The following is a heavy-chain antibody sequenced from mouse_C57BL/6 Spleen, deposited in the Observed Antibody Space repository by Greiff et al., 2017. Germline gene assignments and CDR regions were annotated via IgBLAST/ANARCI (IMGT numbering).Heavy chain of an antibody. CDR3: ARSETAQAPWFAD. J-gene: IGHJ3*01. D-gene: IGHD3-2*02. V-gene: IGHV1-64*01. Sequence: QVQLQQPGAELVKPGASVKLSCKASGYTFTSYWMHWVKQRPGQGLEWIGMIHPNSGSTNYNEKFKSKATLTVDKSSSTAYMQLSSLTSEDSAVYYCARSETAQAPWFADWGQGTLVTVSA. CDR2: IHPNSGST. CDR1: GYTFTSYW.